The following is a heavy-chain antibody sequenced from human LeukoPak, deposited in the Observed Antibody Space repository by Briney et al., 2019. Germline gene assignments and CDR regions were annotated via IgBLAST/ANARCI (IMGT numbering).Heavy chain of an antibody. J-gene: IGHJ6*02. D-gene: IGHD3-9*01. CDR2: MNPNSGNT. V-gene: IGHV1-8*01. CDR3: ARSYDILTGYLYYYYGMDV. Sequence: PLASVKVSCKASGYTFTSYDINWVRQATGQGLEWMGWMNPNSGNTGYAQKFQGRVTMTRNTSISTAYMELSSLRSEDTAVYYRARSYDILTGYLYYYYGMDVWGQGTTVTVSS. CDR1: GYTFTSYD.